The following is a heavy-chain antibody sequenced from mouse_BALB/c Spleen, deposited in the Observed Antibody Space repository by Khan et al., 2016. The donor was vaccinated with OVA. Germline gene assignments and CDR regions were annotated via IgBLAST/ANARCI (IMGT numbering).Heavy chain of an antibody. CDR3: ARRNYFGYTFAY. CDR1: GYTFTDYY. Sequence: QVQLQQSGAELARPGASVKLSCKASGYTFTDYYINWVTQRTGQGLEWIGAISPGSGDTYYTERFKGKATLTADKSSSTAYMQLSSLTSEASAVDFCARRNYFGYTFAYWGQGTLVTVSA. J-gene: IGHJ3*01. V-gene: IGHV1-77*01. D-gene: IGHD1-2*01. CDR2: ISPGSGDT.